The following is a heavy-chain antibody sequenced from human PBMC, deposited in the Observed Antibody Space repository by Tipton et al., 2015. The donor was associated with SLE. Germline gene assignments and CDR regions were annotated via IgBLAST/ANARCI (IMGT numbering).Heavy chain of an antibody. CDR2: FFHNGNT. J-gene: IGHJ3*02. CDR3: ARPGEAYSWDAFDI. CDR1: GFSITTAYS. Sequence: TLSLTCAVSGFSITTAYSWGWIRQPPGKGLEWIGSFFHNGNTYYNPSLRGRVTISVDTSKNQFSLRLSSVTAADTAVYYCARPGEAYSWDAFDIWGQGTMVTVSS. D-gene: IGHD2-21*01. V-gene: IGHV4-38-2*01.